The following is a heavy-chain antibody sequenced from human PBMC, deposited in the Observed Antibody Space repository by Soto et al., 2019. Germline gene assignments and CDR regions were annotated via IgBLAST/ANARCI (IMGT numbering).Heavy chain of an antibody. CDR2: VNNGGGGT. J-gene: IGHJ4*02. V-gene: IGHV3-23*01. CDR1: GFTFSNYA. CDR3: ANEWVGRGIDY. D-gene: IGHD3-10*01. Sequence: EVLLLDSGGGLVQPGGSLRLSCAASGFTFSNYAMTWVRQAPGKGPEWISTVNNGGGGTYYADSVKGRFTISRDNSKYTLYLQVSSLRAEDTAVYCCANEWVGRGIDYWGQGILVTVS.